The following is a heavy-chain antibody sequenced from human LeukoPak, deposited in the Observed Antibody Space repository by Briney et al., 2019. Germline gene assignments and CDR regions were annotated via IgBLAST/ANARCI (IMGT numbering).Heavy chain of an antibody. CDR3: AKVDGREVVVVPAAPDY. J-gene: IGHJ4*02. V-gene: IGHV1-2*02. CDR1: GYTFTGYY. D-gene: IGHD2-2*01. Sequence: ASVKASCKASGYTFTGYYMHWVRQAPGQGLEWMGWSNPNSGGTNYAQKFQGRVTMTRDTSISTAYMELSRLRSDDTAVYYCAKVDGREVVVVPAAPDYWGQGTLVTVSS. CDR2: SNPNSGGT.